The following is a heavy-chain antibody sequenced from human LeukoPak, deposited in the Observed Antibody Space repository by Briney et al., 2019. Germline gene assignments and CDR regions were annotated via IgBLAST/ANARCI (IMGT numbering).Heavy chain of an antibody. Sequence: PSETLSLTCTVSGGSINSGTYYWRWIRQPAGKGLEWIGRMYTSGSTNYNPSLESRFTIPVDTSKNQFSPKLSSVTAADTAVYYCARGEKGSSSGSINYWGQGTLVTVSS. D-gene: IGHD6-6*01. CDR2: MYTSGST. CDR1: GGSINSGTYY. J-gene: IGHJ4*02. CDR3: ARGEKGSSSGSINY. V-gene: IGHV4-61*02.